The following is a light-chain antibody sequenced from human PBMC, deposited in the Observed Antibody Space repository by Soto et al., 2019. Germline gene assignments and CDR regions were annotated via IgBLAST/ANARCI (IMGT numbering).Light chain of an antibody. V-gene: IGLV1-51*01. Sequence: QSVLTQPPSVSAAPGQKVTISCSGSSSNIGNNYVSWYQQLPGTAPKLLIYDNNKRPSGIPDRFSGSKSGTSATLGITGLQTGDEADYYCGTWDSSLSAHAVFGEGTQLTVL. CDR1: SSNIGNNY. CDR2: DNN. CDR3: GTWDSSLSAHAV. J-gene: IGLJ7*01.